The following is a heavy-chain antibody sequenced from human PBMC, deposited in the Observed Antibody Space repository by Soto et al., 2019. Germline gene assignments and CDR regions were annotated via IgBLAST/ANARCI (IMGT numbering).Heavy chain of an antibody. CDR2: IGPIEAHAP. Sequence: EVQLLESGGDLVQPGGTLILSCVASGYPFGDYAMRWVRQAPGKGLEWVSAIGPIEAHAPAYAASVKGRFTISRDNSMNILYLQMTNLRAEDTGVYYCAKDAIPYNGRDDAFDLWGQGTMVTVSS. V-gene: IGHV3-23*01. CDR1: GYPFGDYA. D-gene: IGHD2-2*02. J-gene: IGHJ3*01. CDR3: AKDAIPYNGRDDAFDL.